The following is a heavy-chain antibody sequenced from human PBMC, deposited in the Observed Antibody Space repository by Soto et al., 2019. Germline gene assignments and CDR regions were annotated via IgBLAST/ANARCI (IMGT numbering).Heavy chain of an antibody. CDR2: ISSSSSYI. D-gene: IGHD7-27*01. CDR1: GFTFSSYS. V-gene: IGHV3-21*01. J-gene: IGHJ3*02. Sequence: GGSLRLSCAASGFTFSSYSMNWVRQAPGKGLEWVSSISSSSSYIYYADSVKGRFTISRDNAKNSLYLQMNSLRAEDTAVYYCARRTGDREAAFDIWGQGTMVTVSS. CDR3: ARRTGDREAAFDI.